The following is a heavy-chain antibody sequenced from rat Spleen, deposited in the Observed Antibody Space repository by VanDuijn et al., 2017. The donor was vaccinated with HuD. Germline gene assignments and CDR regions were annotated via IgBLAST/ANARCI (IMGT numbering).Heavy chain of an antibody. Sequence: EVQLVESGGGLVQPGRSLKLSCEVSGFTFSNYDMAWIRQAPTKGLEWVASINPGGYNTYYRDSVKGRFTVSRDNSKSTLYLQVDSLRSEDTATYYCARQDTSGYSNWFAYWGQGTLVTVSS. CDR1: GFTFSNYD. D-gene: IGHD4-3*01. CDR2: INPGGYNT. CDR3: ARQDTSGYSNWFAY. V-gene: IGHV5-25*01. J-gene: IGHJ3*01.